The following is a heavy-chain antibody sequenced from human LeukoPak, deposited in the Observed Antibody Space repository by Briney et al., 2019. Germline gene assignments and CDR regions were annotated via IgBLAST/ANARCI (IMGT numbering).Heavy chain of an antibody. CDR1: GFTFSNYW. J-gene: IGHJ4*02. CDR2: MNIDGSEK. Sequence: GGSLRPSCAASGFTFSNYWMGWVRQAPGKRLEWVANMNIDGSEKYYADSVKGRFSISRDNARNSVYLQMASLRVEDTAVYYCARDPVEWELLLDYWGQGTLVTVSS. CDR3: ARDPVEWELLLDY. D-gene: IGHD1-26*01. V-gene: IGHV3-7*01.